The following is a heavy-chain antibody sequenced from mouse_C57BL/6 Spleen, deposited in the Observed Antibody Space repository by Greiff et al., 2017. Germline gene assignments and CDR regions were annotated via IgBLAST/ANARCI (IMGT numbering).Heavy chain of an antibody. D-gene: IGHD2-12*01. CDR1: GYTFTSYW. CDR3: AREDYSVPY. J-gene: IGHJ3*01. V-gene: IGHV1-59*01. CDR2: IDPSDSYT. Sequence: QVQLQQPGAELVRPGTSVKLSCKASGYTFTSYWMHWVKQRPGQGLEWIGVIDPSDSYTNYNQKFKGKATLTVDTSSSTAYMQLSSLTSEDSAVYYCAREDYSVPYWGQGTLVTVSA.